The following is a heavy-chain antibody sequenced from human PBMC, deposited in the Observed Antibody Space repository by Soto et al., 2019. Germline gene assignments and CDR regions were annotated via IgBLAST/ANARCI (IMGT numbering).Heavy chain of an antibody. V-gene: IGHV6-1*01. Sequence: QTLSLTCAISGDSVSSNTAAWNWIRSSPSRGLEWLGRTYYRSNWRHDYAVSVKSRITVNPDTSKNHFSLQLNSVTPDDTAVYYCARGVAGTGFDLWGQGTLVTVSS. CDR2: TYYRSNWRH. J-gene: IGHJ4*02. CDR3: ARGVAGTGFDL. CDR1: GDSVSSNTAA. D-gene: IGHD6-19*01.